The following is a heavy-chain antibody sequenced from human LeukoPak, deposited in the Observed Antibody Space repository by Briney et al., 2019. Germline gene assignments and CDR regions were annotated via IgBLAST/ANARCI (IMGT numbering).Heavy chain of an antibody. CDR2: MSGSGGRT. CDR3: AKGYGSGSYGWFDY. V-gene: IGHV3-23*01. Sequence: PGGSLRLSCAASGFTFSSSAMSWVRQAPGKGLERVSTMSGSGGRTYYAHSVKGRFTISRDNSKNTLFLHMNSLRAEDTAVYSCAKGYGSGSYGWFDYWGQGTLVTVSS. D-gene: IGHD3-10*01. CDR1: GFTFSSSA. J-gene: IGHJ4*02.